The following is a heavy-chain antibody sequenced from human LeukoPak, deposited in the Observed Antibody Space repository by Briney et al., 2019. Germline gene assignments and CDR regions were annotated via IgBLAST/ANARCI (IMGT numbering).Heavy chain of an antibody. V-gene: IGHV3-23*01. CDR3: ARVRTLRFLEWLLPQAGGVFDY. J-gene: IGHJ4*02. CDR2: ISLRGADA. Sequence: PGGSLRLSCSASGFTFSSYAMSWVRQAPGKGLEWVSSISLRGADANYADSVKGRFTISRDNSKNTLYLQMNSLRAEDTAVYYCARVRTLRFLEWLLPQAGGVFDYWGQGTLVTVSS. CDR1: GFTFSSYA. D-gene: IGHD3-3*01.